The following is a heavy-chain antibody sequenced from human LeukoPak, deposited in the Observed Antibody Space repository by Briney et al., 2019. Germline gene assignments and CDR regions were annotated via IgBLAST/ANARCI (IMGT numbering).Heavy chain of an antibody. Sequence: GGSLRLSCAASGFIFSSYWMHRVRQAPGKGLVWVSRIHSDGSGTTYADSVRGRLTISREDATNSLFLQMNSLGVGDTAVYYCARDSSGWGLAVWGQGTSVTVSS. J-gene: IGHJ6*02. CDR1: GFIFSSYW. CDR2: IHSDGSGT. CDR3: ARDSSGWGLAV. V-gene: IGHV3-74*01. D-gene: IGHD6-19*01.